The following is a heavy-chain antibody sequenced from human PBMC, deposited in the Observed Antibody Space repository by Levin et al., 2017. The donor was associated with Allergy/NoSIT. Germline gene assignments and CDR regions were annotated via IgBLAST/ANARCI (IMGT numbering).Heavy chain of an antibody. D-gene: IGHD4-17*01. Sequence: LRLSCTVSGGSISSGDYYWSWIRQPPGKGLEWIGYIYYSGSTYYNPSLKSRVTISVDTSKNQFSLKLSSVTAADTAVYYCANLPVGDQHFDYWGQGTLVTVSS. CDR1: GGSISSGDYY. V-gene: IGHV4-30-4*01. J-gene: IGHJ4*02. CDR3: ANLPVGDQHFDY. CDR2: IYYSGST.